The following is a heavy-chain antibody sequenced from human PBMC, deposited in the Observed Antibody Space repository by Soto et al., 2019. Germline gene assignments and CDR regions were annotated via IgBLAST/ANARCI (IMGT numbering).Heavy chain of an antibody. CDR2: IKQDGSEK. D-gene: IGHD1-1*01. Sequence: EVQLVESGGGLVQPGGSLTLSCAASGFTFSRNWMSWVRQAPGKGLEWVANIKQDGSEKYYADAVKRRFTLSRDNVENSLYLQMNSLRAEDTAVYYGARDGDGYPAWGQGTLVTVSS. CDR3: ARDGDGYPA. CDR1: GFTFSRNW. J-gene: IGHJ5*02. V-gene: IGHV3-7*01.